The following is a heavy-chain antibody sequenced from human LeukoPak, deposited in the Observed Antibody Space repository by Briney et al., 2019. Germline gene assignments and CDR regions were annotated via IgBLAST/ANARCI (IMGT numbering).Heavy chain of an antibody. CDR3: ARESYCSGGSCYSGRAFGI. V-gene: IGHV3-11*04. CDR2: ISSSGSTI. J-gene: IGHJ3*02. Sequence: PGGSLRLSCAASGFTFSDYYMSWIRQAPGKGLEWVSYISSSGSTIYYADSVKGRFTISRDNAKNSLYLQMNSLRAEDTAVYYCARESYCSGGSCYSGRAFGIWGQGTMVTVSS. D-gene: IGHD2-15*01. CDR1: GFTFSDYY.